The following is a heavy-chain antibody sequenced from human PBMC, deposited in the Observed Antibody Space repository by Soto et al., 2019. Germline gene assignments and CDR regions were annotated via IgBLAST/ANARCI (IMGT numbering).Heavy chain of an antibody. V-gene: IGHV3-15*01. CDR3: ITDPYFTI. CDR2: IKSKSDGGTT. CDR1: GFTFSNVW. J-gene: IGHJ4*02. Sequence: GESLKISCAASGFTFSNVWMGWVRQAPGKGPEWVGRIKSKSDGGTTDYAAPVKGRFTVSRDDSKNTLYLQMNSLKTEDTAVYHCITDPYFTIWGQGTLVTVSS. D-gene: IGHD3-3*01.